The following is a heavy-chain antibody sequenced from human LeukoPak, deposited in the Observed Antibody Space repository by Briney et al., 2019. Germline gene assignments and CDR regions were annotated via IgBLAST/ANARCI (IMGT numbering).Heavy chain of an antibody. J-gene: IGHJ4*02. Sequence: GGSLRLSYAASGFTFTNYAMNWVRQAPGKGLEWVSAMSGSGRSTYYADSVTGRFTISRDNSKNTLYLHMNNLRAEDTAVYYCAKPYSDYGLDYWGQGTLVTVSS. V-gene: IGHV3-23*01. CDR2: MSGSGRST. CDR1: GFTFTNYA. D-gene: IGHD4/OR15-4a*01. CDR3: AKPYSDYGLDY.